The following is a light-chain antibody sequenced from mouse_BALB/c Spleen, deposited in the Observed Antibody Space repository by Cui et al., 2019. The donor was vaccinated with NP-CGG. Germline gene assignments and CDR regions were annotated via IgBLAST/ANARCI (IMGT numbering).Light chain of an antibody. CDR2: GTN. J-gene: IGLJ1*01. CDR3: ALWYSNHWV. V-gene: IGLV1*01. CDR1: TGDVTTSNY. Sequence: QAVVTQEAALTTSSGETVTLTCRSSTGDVTTSNYANWVQEKPDHLFTGLIGGTNNRAPGVPARFSGSLIGDKAALTITGAQTEDEAIYFCALWYSNHWVFGGGTKLTVL.